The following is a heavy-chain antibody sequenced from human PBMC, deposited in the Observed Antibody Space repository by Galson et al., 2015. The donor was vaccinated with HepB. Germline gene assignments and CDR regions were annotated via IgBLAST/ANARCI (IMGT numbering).Heavy chain of an antibody. CDR2: IYQSGST. CDR3: ARSPSAIIVTYFDV. V-gene: IGHV4-59*01. Sequence: SETLSLTCSVSGGSIGRYHWSWIRQSQGKGLEWIGYIYQSGSTNYNPSLKSRVSMSVDTSKNQFSLRLASVTAADTAMYYCARSPSAIIVTYFDVWGRGIPVTVSS. CDR1: GGSIGRYH. D-gene: IGHD1-26*01. J-gene: IGHJ2*01.